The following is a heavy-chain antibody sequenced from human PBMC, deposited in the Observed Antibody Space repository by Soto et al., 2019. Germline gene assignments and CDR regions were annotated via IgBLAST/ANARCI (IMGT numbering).Heavy chain of an antibody. CDR2: ITSDGNNK. D-gene: IGHD6-19*01. V-gene: IGHV3-30-3*01. CDR1: GFTFRTYP. Sequence: QVQLVESGGGVVQPGRSLRLSCAAAGFTFRTYPIHWVRQAPGKGLAWVAVITSDGNNKYYADSVKGQFTISRDNSKNTVYLQMNSLRTDDTAVFYCTRGSVSGLSIDYWGQGTLVTVSS. J-gene: IGHJ4*02. CDR3: TRGSVSGLSIDY.